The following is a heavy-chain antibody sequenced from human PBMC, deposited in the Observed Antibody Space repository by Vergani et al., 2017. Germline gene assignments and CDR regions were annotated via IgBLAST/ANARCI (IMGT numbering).Heavy chain of an antibody. CDR2: VYDSGNT. CDR3: ARRSYMPAPPTYYSFDF. J-gene: IGHJ4*02. CDR1: GSSISTGGYY. V-gene: IGHV4-31*03. D-gene: IGHD2-2*01. Sequence: QVHLQESGPGLVKPSETLSLSCTVSGSSISTGGYYWTWIRQRPGKALEWIGFVYDSGNTYYNPSLEGRVSISADTSKKQFSLKLNFVTAADTAVYYCARRSYMPAPPTYYSFDFWGRGTLVTVSS.